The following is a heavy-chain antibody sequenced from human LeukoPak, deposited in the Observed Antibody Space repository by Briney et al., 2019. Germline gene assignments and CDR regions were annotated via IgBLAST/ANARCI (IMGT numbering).Heavy chain of an antibody. Sequence: ASVKVSCKASGYPFTTYDINWVRQAPGQGLEWVAWMNPNSGGTVYAQKFQGRVTMTRDTSTSTVYMELSSLRSEDTAVYYCARVGQQLAPRYGMDVWGQGTTVTVSS. CDR1: GYPFTTYD. CDR2: MNPNSGGT. CDR3: ARVGQQLAPRYGMDV. D-gene: IGHD6-13*01. V-gene: IGHV1-8*01. J-gene: IGHJ6*02.